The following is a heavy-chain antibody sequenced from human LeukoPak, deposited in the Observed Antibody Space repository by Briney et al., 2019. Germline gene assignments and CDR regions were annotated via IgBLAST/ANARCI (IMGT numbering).Heavy chain of an antibody. D-gene: IGHD3-9*01. J-gene: IGHJ3*02. CDR1: GGSLSSGGYS. V-gene: IGHV4-30-2*01. CDR3: ARSHDILTGYYKPHAFDI. Sequence: SQTLSLTCAVSGGSLSSGGYSWSWIRQPPGKGLEWLGYIYHSGSTYYNPSLKSRVTISVDRSKNQFSLKLSSVTAADTAVYYCARSHDILTGYYKPHAFDIWGQGTMVTVSS. CDR2: IYHSGST.